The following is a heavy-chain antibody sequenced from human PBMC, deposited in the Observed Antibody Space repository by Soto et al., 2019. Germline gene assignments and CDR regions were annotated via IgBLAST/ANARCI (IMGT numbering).Heavy chain of an antibody. V-gene: IGHV4-34*01. CDR3: ARVHQTVTRYYYYGMDV. Sequence: PSETRSLTCAVYGGSFSGYYWSWIRQPPGKGLEWIGEINHSGSTNYNPSLKSRVTISVDTSKNQFSLKLSSVTAADTAVYYCARVHQTVTRYYYYGMDVWGQGTTVTVSS. J-gene: IGHJ6*02. CDR1: GGSFSGYY. CDR2: INHSGST.